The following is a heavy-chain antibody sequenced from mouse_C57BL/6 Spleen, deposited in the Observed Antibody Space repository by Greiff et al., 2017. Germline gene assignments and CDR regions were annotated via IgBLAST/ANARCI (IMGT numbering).Heavy chain of an antibody. J-gene: IGHJ4*01. D-gene: IGHD2-5*01. CDR1: GFTFSSYA. Sequence: EVKLVESGEGLVKPGGSLKLSCAASGFTFSSYAMSWVRQTPEKRLAWVAYISSGGDYIYYADTVKGRFTISRDNARNTLYLQMSSLKSEDTAMYYCTRGDSNYVRYAMDYWGQGTSVTVSS. CDR3: TRGDSNYVRYAMDY. V-gene: IGHV5-9-1*02. CDR2: ISSGGDYI.